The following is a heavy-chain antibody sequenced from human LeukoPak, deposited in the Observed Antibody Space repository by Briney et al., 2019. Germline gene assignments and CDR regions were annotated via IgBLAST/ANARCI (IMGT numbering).Heavy chain of an antibody. D-gene: IGHD3-10*01. CDR1: GGSISSYY. J-gene: IGHJ4*02. CDR2: IYYSGST. CDR3: ARGALWFGEYYFDY. V-gene: IGHV4-59*01. Sequence: SETLSLTCTVSGGSISSYYWSWIRQPPGKGLEWIGYIYYSGSTNYNPSLKSRVTISVDTSKNQFSLKLSSVTAADTAVYYCARGALWFGEYYFDYWGQGTWSPSPQ.